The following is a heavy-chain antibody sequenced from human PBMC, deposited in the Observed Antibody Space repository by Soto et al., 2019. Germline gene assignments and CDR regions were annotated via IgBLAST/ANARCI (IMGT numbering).Heavy chain of an antibody. Sequence: GGSLRLSCAASGFTFSSYAMHWVRQAPGKGLEWVAVISYDGSNKYYADSVKGRFTISRDNSKNTLYLQMDSLRAEDTAVYYCAREEGRYCSSTTCYSRFDPWGQGTVVTVSS. CDR1: GFTFSSYA. CDR3: AREEGRYCSSTTCYSRFDP. CDR2: ISYDGSNK. V-gene: IGHV3-30-3*01. D-gene: IGHD2-2*01. J-gene: IGHJ5*02.